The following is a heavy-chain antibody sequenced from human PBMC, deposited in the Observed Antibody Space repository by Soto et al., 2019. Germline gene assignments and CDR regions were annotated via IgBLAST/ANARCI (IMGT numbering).Heavy chain of an antibody. J-gene: IGHJ4*02. V-gene: IGHV3-21*01. CDR1: GFTFSSYS. D-gene: IGHD6-13*01. Sequence: PGGSLRLSCAASGFTFSSYSMNWVRQAPGKGLEWVSSISSSSSYIYYADSVKGRFTISRDNAKNSLYLQMNSLRAEDTAVYYCARDLYSSSWWGVRMTPHFKIDYWGQGTLVTVSS. CDR3: ARDLYSSSWWGVRMTPHFKIDY. CDR2: ISSSSSYI.